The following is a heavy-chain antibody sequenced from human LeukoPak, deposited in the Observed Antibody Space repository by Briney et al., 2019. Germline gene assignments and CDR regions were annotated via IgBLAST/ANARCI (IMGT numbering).Heavy chain of an antibody. CDR3: ARDESDWLLPPHMDV. Sequence: GGSLRLSCAASVFTFSSYSMDWVRQAPGKGLEWVSSISSSSSYIYYADSVKGRFTISRDNAKNSLYLQMNSLRAEDTAVYYCARDESDWLLPPHMDVWGKGTTVTVSS. V-gene: IGHV3-21*01. D-gene: IGHD3-9*01. CDR1: VFTFSSYS. J-gene: IGHJ6*03. CDR2: ISSSSSYI.